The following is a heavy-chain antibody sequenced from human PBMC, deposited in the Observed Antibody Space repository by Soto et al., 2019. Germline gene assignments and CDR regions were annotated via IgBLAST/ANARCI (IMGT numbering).Heavy chain of an antibody. CDR2: INHSGST. CDR1: GGSFSGYY. J-gene: IGHJ5*02. Sequence: SETLSLTCAVYGGSFSGYYWSWIRQPPGKGLEWIGEINHSGSTNYNPSLKSRVTISVDTSKNQFSLKLSSVTAADTAVYYCARGGKFGGDGYNWLDPWGQGTLVTVYS. D-gene: IGHD3-16*01. V-gene: IGHV4-34*01. CDR3: ARGGKFGGDGYNWLDP.